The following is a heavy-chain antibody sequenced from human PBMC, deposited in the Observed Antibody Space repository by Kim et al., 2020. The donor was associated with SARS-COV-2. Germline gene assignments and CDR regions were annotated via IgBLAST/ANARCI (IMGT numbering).Heavy chain of an antibody. J-gene: IGHJ4*02. D-gene: IGHD1-20*01. V-gene: IGHV3-11*01. Sequence: GGSLRLSCAASGFTFSDYYMSWIRQAPGKGLEWVSYISSSGSTIYYADSVKGRFTISRDNAKNSLYLQMNSLRAEDTAVYYCATSALITGTPTLPFYWGQGTLVTVSS. CDR3: ATSALITGTPTLPFY. CDR2: ISSSGSTI. CDR1: GFTFSDYY.